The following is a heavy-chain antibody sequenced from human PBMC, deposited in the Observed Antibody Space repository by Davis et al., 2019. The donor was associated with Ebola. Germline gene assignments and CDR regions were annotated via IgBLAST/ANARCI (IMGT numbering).Heavy chain of an antibody. Sequence: ASVKVSCKASGHTFTSYAMHWVRHAPGQRLEWLGWINAGNGNTKYSQKFQGRVTITRDTSAGTAYMELSSLRSEDTAVYYCARNIVAGGYYYYYGMDVWGQGTTVTVSS. V-gene: IGHV1-3*01. CDR3: ARNIVAGGYYYYYGMDV. D-gene: IGHD2/OR15-2a*01. CDR1: GHTFTSYA. CDR2: INAGNGNT. J-gene: IGHJ6*02.